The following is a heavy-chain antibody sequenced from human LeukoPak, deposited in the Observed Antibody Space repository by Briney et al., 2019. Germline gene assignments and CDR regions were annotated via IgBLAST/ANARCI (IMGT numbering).Heavy chain of an antibody. J-gene: IGHJ6*04. V-gene: IGHV4-30-4*01. D-gene: IGHD6-13*01. Sequence: SETLSLTCPVSGGSISSGDYYWSWIREPPGKGLEWIGYIYYSGSTYYNPSLKGRVTISVDTSKNQFSLKLSSVTAADTAVYYCARGYSSPNYYYGMDVWGKGTTVTVSS. CDR1: GGSISSGDYY. CDR2: IYYSGST. CDR3: ARGYSSPNYYYGMDV.